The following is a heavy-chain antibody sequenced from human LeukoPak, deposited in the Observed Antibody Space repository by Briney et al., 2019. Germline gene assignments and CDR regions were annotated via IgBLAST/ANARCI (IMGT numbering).Heavy chain of an antibody. J-gene: IGHJ4*02. D-gene: IGHD1-26*01. CDR1: GYTFTGYY. V-gene: IGHV1-2*02. CDR2: INPNSGGT. Sequence: ASVKVSCKASGYTFTGYYMHWVRQAPGQGLEWMGWINPNSGGTNYAQKSQGRVTMTRDTSISTAYMELSRLRSDDTAVYYCASSPHREPKNWGQGTLVTVSS. CDR3: ASSPHREPKN.